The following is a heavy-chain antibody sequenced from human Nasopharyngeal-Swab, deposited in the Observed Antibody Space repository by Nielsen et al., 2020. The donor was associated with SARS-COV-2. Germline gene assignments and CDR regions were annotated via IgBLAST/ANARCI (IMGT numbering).Heavy chain of an antibody. CDR1: GLTFSSYD. Sequence: GGSLRLSCAASGLTFSSYDMHWVRQATGKGLEWVSAIATAGDTYYPGSVKGRFTISRENAKNSLYLQMNSLRAGDTAVYYCARGDYGDYYYFDYWGQGTLVTVSS. D-gene: IGHD4-17*01. CDR3: ARGDYGDYYYFDY. J-gene: IGHJ4*02. V-gene: IGHV3-13*01. CDR2: IATAGDT.